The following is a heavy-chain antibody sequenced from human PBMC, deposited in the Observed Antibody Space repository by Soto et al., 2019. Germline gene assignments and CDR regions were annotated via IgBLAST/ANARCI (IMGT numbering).Heavy chain of an antibody. CDR1: GGSISSGGYS. CDR2: IYHSGST. J-gene: IGHJ4*02. V-gene: IGHV4-30-2*01. Sequence: TLSLTCAVSGGSISSGGYSWSWIRQPPGKGLEWIGYIYHSGSTYYNPSLKSRVTISVDRSKNQFSLKLSSVTAADTAVYYCARDSIRGVDYWGQGTLVTVSS. CDR3: ARDSIRGVDY. D-gene: IGHD3-10*01.